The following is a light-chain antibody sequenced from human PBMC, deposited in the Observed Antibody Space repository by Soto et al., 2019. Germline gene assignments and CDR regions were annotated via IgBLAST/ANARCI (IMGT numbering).Light chain of an antibody. CDR3: PQHNNWPPVYT. J-gene: IGKJ5*01. CDR1: QRVSSN. Sequence: EILMTQAPPTLSVSPGSRDTASCRAIQRVSSNLAWYQQKPGQAPRLLIYGASTRATGIPARFSGSGSGTEFTLTISSLQSEDFAIYYCPQHNNWPPVYTFGKGTRLESK. V-gene: IGKV3-15*01. CDR2: GAS.